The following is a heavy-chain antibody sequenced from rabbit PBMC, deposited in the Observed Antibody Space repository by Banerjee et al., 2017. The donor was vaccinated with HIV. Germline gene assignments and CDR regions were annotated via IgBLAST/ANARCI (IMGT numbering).Heavy chain of an antibody. CDR1: GFSFSSGYY. D-gene: IGHD4-1*01. V-gene: IGHV1S45*01. CDR2: VDTSSGSN. J-gene: IGHJ4*01. CDR3: ARDLAGVIGWNFNL. Sequence: QEQLEESGGDLVKPEGSLTLTCTASGFSFSSGYYMCWVRQAPGKGLEWIGCVDTSSGSNYYASWAKGRFTISKTSSTVTLQMTSLTAADTATYFCARDLAGVIGWNFNLWGQGTLVTVS.